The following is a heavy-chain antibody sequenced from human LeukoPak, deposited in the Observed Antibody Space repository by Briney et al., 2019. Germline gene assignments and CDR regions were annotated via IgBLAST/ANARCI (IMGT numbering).Heavy chain of an antibody. D-gene: IGHD1-26*01. CDR2: ISGNGDST. J-gene: IGHJ5*02. V-gene: IGHV3-23*01. CDR1: GFTFKSYA. CDR3: AKGGHFSWFDP. Sequence: GGSLRLSCAASGFTFKSYAMSWVRQAPGKGLEWVSTISGNGDSTYYADSVKGRFTISRDNSKNALYLQMNFLRADDTAVYYCAKGGHFSWFDPWGQGTLVTVSS.